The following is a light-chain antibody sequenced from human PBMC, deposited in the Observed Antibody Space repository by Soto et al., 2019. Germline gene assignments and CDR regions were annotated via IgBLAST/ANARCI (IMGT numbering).Light chain of an antibody. CDR2: AAC. V-gene: IGKV1-9*01. CDR3: QQLFDSPIT. CDR1: QVISTS. J-gene: IGKJ5*01. Sequence: DIQLTQSPSFLSPSIGESVTITCRASQVISTSLSWYHVKPSKAPKLLIYAACTLESGVPSRFSATVSGTEFSLTLTSLQPEDFATYYCQQLFDSPITFGQVTGPPIK.